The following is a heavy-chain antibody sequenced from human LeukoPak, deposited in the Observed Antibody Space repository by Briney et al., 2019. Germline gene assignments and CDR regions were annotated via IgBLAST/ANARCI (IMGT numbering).Heavy chain of an antibody. J-gene: IGHJ4*02. CDR1: GFTFSYYG. D-gene: IGHD3-16*02. Sequence: GGSLRLSCAASGFTFSYYGIHWVRQAPGKGLEWVAFVRFDGNEKYYADSVKGRFTISRDNSKNTLYLHMKSLRAEDTAVYYCARNYDYVWGSYRYAVGFDYWGQGTLVTVSS. V-gene: IGHV3-30*02. CDR2: VRFDGNEK. CDR3: ARNYDYVWGSYRYAVGFDY.